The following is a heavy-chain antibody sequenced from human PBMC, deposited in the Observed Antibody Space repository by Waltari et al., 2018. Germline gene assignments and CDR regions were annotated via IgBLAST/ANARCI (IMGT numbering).Heavy chain of an antibody. CDR2: IYYSGST. CDR3: ARDPYYDFWSGYYTGDYYYYYGRDV. Sequence: QVQLQESGPGLVKPSETLSLTCTVSGGSISSHYWSWIRQPPGKGLEWIGYIYYSGSTNYNPSLKSRVTISVDTSKNQCSLKLSSVTAADTAVYYCARDPYYDFWSGYYTGDYYYYYGRDVWGQGTTVTVSS. CDR1: GGSISSHY. D-gene: IGHD3-3*01. J-gene: IGHJ6*02. V-gene: IGHV4-59*11.